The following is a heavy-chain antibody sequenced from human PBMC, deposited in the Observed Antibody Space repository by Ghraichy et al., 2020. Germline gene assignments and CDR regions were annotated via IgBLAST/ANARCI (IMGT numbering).Heavy chain of an antibody. CDR3: ARSRGYSYGFYFDY. Sequence: GGSLRLSCAASGFTVNSNYMRWVCQAPGTGLGWDSVIYSGGSTYYADTVKGRLTISRDNSKNTLYLQMNSLRAEATAVYYCARSRGYSYGFYFDYCGQGTLVTLP. V-gene: IGHV3-53*01. CDR2: IYSGGST. J-gene: IGHJ4*02. CDR1: GFTVNSNY. D-gene: IGHD5-18*01.